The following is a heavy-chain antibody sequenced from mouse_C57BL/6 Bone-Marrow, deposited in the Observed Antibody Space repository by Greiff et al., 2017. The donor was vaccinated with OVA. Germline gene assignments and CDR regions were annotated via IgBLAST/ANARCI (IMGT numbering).Heavy chain of an antibody. D-gene: IGHD1-1*01. CDR2: ISNLAYSI. J-gene: IGHJ4*01. CDR1: GFTFSDYG. Sequence: EVMLVVSGGGLVQPGGSLKLSCAASGFTFSDYGMAWVRQAPRKGPEWVAFISNLAYSIYYADTVTGRFTISRENAKNTLYLEMSSLRSEDTAMYYCARYYGSSYAMDYWGQGTSVTVSS. CDR3: ARYYGSSYAMDY. V-gene: IGHV5-15*04.